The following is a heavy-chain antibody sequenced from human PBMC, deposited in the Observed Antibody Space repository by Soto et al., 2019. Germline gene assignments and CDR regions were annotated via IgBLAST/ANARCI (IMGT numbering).Heavy chain of an antibody. CDR1: VGAIISTNC. Sequence: PSETLCLTCVVSVGAIISTNCCSCVRHTPGKCLEWIGEVYHNGTSNYNPSLKGRATISVYRSKDQVSLRLNSVIDADTAVYYCARDLDRYCSVTSCQDMEVWGKRNTV. J-gene: IGHJ6*04. CDR3: ARDLDRYCSVTSCQDMEV. D-gene: IGHD2-15*01. CDR2: VYHNGTS. V-gene: IGHV4-4*02.